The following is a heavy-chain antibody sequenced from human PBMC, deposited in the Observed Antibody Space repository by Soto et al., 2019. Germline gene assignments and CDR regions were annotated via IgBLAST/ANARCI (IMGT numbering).Heavy chain of an antibody. J-gene: IGHJ3*02. CDR2: IIPIFGTA. CDR3: ARDVYDYVWGSYRCAFDI. CDR1: GGTFSSYA. D-gene: IGHD3-16*02. Sequence: SVKVSCKASGGTFSSYAISWVRQAPGQGLEWMGGIIPIFGTANYAQKFQGRVTITADKSTSTAYMELSSLRSEDTAVYYCARDVYDYVWGSYRCAFDIWGQGTMVTVSS. V-gene: IGHV1-69*06.